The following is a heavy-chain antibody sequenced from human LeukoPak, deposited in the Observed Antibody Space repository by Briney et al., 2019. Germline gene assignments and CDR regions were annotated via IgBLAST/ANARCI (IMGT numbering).Heavy chain of an antibody. CDR1: GFTFSGSA. CDR3: TSLQDGYNDY. J-gene: IGHJ4*02. CDR2: IRSKANSYAT. D-gene: IGHD5-24*01. V-gene: IGHV3-73*01. Sequence: GGSLRLSCTASGFTFSGSAMHWVRQASGKGLEWVGRIRSKANSYATAYAASVKGRFTISRDDSKNTAYLQMNSLKTEDTAVYYCTSLQDGYNDYWGQGTLVTVSS.